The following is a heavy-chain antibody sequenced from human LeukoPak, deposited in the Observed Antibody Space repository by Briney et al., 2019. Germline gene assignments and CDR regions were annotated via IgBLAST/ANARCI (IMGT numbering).Heavy chain of an antibody. CDR1: GGSISSGGYY. CDR2: IYYSGST. J-gene: IGHJ4*02. CDR3: ARDRSRHYYGSGSIDY. Sequence: SQTLSLTCTVSGGSISSGGYYWSWIRQHPGKGLEWIGYIYYSGSTYYNPSLKSRVTISVDTSKNQFSLKLSSVTAADTAVYYCARDRSRHYYGSGSIDYWGQGTLVTVSS. V-gene: IGHV4-30-4*08. D-gene: IGHD3-10*01.